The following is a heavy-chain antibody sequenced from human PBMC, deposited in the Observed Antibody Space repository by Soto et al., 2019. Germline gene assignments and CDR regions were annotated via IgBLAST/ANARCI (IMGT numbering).Heavy chain of an antibody. V-gene: IGHV3-15*01. CDR1: GLNFNDAW. CDR3: AYTGFHTHWLDP. Sequence: GGSLRLSCVVSGLNFNDAWMSWVRQAPGKGLEWVGRIISRNGGGTTDYAAPVKGRFAISRDDSRNTVYLQMNSLKREDTGVYYCAYTGFHTHWLDPWGQGSMVTVYS. J-gene: IGHJ5*02. CDR2: IISRNGGGTT.